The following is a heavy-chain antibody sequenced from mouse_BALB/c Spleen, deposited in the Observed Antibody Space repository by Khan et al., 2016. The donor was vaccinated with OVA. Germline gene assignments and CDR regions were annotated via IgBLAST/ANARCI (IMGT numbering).Heavy chain of an antibody. V-gene: IGHV3-6*02. CDR3: ARGGSSGPAWFTS. CDR2: IRYDGDY. Sequence: EVQLQESGPGLVKPSQSLSLTCSVTGYSITSWYFWNWIRQLPGNKLEWMGYIRYDGDYNYNPSLKNRISIIRDTSKNQFFLRLNSVTPEDTATYYCARGGSSGPAWFTSWGQGTLLTVSA. J-gene: IGHJ3*01. D-gene: IGHD3-1*01. CDR1: GYSITSWYF.